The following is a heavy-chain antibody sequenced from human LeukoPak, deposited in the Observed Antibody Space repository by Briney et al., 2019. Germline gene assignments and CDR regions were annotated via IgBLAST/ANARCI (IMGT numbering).Heavy chain of an antibody. CDR1: EYSFTTYW. Sequence: KHGDSLKISWKASEYSFTTYWIGWVRQMPGKGLEWRGIIDPGDSDTRYSPSFQGKVPISADKSISTAYLQWRSLKASDTAMYYCARVMTTVTDGYYFDYGRQGTLVTVSS. D-gene: IGHD4-17*01. CDR3: ARVMTTVTDGYYFDY. V-gene: IGHV5-51*01. J-gene: IGHJ4*02. CDR2: IDPGDSDT.